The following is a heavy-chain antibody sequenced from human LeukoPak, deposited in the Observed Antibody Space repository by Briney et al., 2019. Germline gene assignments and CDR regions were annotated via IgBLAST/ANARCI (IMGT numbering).Heavy chain of an antibody. CDR1: GGPLSHYY. D-gene: IGHD5-12*01. V-gene: IGHV4-59*08. Sequence: ETLSLPCSVSGGPLSHYYWSWVRQTPGKGLECGGYISYSGSTDHNHPLKLRVPLALDTSKHQCPLQLRSVTAADTAVYYCARRGRAAGKYGGYEYWYFDHWGQGTLVTVSS. CDR3: ARRGRAAGKYGGYEYWYFDH. CDR2: ISYSGST. J-gene: IGHJ4*02.